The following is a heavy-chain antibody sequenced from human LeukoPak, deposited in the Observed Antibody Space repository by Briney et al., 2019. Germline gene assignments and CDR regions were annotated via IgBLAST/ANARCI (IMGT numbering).Heavy chain of an antibody. J-gene: IGHJ4*02. D-gene: IGHD2-2*01. V-gene: IGHV3-33*06. CDR3: AKDRSSTTSCSNY. Sequence: GGSPRLSCAASGFTFSSYGMHWVRQAPGKGLEWVAVIWYDGSNKYYADSVKGRFTISRDNSKNMLYLEMNSLRVEDTDIYYCAKDRSSTTSCSNYWGRGTLVTVSS. CDR1: GFTFSSYG. CDR2: IWYDGSNK.